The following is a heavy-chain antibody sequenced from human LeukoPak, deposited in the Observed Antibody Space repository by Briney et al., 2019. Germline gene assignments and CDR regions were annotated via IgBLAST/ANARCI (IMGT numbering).Heavy chain of an antibody. J-gene: IGHJ4*02. CDR1: GGSISPYY. CDR2: INHSGST. D-gene: IGHD1-1*01. CDR3: ARGATGTTTGDIDY. V-gene: IGHV4-34*01. Sequence: SETLSLTCTVSGGSISPYYWSWIRQPPGKGLEWIGEINHSGSTNYNPSLKSRVTISVDTSKNQFSLKLSSVTAADTAVYYCARGATGTTTGDIDYWGQGTLVTVSS.